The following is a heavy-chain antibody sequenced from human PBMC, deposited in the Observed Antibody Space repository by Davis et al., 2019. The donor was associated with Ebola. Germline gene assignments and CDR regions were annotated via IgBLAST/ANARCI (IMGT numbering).Heavy chain of an antibody. V-gene: IGHV3-15*01. CDR2: IKSKTDGGTT. J-gene: IGHJ4*02. D-gene: IGHD3-16*01. CDR3: IRAFWGIDY. CDR1: GFIFSNAW. Sequence: GESLKISCAASGFIFSNAWLSWVRQAPGKGLEWVGRIKSKTDGGTTDYAAPVKGRFTISRDDSKNTLFLQMNSLKSEDTAVYYCIRAFWGIDYWGQGTLVTVSS.